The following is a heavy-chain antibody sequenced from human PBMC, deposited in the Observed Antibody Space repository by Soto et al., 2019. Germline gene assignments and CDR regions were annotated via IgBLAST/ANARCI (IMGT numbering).Heavy chain of an antibody. Sequence: QVQLVQSGAEVKKPGASVKVSCKASVYTFPSYAMHSVRQAPGQRLEWMGWINAGNGNTKYSQTFQGRVTITRDTSASTANMELSSLRSEDTAVYYCERGPVGDGYVFDYWGQGTLVTVSS. V-gene: IGHV1-3*01. D-gene: IGHD3-16*01. CDR3: ERGPVGDGYVFDY. CDR1: VYTFPSYA. CDR2: INAGNGNT. J-gene: IGHJ4*02.